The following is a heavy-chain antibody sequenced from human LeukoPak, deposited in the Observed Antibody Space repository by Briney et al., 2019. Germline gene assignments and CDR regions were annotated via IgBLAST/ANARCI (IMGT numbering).Heavy chain of an antibody. J-gene: IGHJ6*04. Sequence: ASVKVSCKASGYTFTSYGISWVRQAPGQGLEWMGWISAYNGNTNYAQKLQGRVTMTTDTSTSTAHMELRSLRSDDTAVYYCARDERAGSGSYKYYYYGMDVWGKGTTVTVSS. D-gene: IGHD3-10*01. CDR3: ARDERAGSGSYKYYYYGMDV. CDR1: GYTFTSYG. CDR2: ISAYNGNT. V-gene: IGHV1-18*04.